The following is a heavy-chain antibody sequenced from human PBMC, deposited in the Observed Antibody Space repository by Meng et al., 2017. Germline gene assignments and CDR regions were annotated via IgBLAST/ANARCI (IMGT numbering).Heavy chain of an antibody. CDR1: GYSFTSYW. D-gene: IGHD1-26*01. V-gene: IGHV5-51*01. Sequence: GESLKISCKGSGYSFTSYWIGWVRQMPGKGLEWMGIIYPGDSDTRYSPSFQGQVTISADKSISTAYLQWSSLKASDTAMYYCARRGGSYSDYYYYGMDVWGQGTTVTVSS. CDR2: IYPGDSDT. J-gene: IGHJ6*02. CDR3: ARRGGSYSDYYYYGMDV.